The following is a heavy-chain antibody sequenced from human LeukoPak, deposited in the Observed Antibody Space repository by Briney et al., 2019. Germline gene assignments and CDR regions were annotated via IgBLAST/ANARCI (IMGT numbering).Heavy chain of an antibody. Sequence: ASVKVSCKASGYIFTSYYMNWVRQAPGQGPEWMGVINPSGGGTSYAQKFQGRVTMTRDTSTSTVYMELYSLRSEDTAVYYCARGSSSSPKRFDYWGQGTLVTVSS. CDR1: GYIFTSYY. CDR2: INPSGGGT. CDR3: ARGSSSSPKRFDY. J-gene: IGHJ4*02. V-gene: IGHV1-46*01. D-gene: IGHD6-6*01.